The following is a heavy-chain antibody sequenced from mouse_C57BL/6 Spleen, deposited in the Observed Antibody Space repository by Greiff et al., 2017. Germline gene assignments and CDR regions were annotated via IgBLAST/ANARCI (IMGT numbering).Heavy chain of an antibody. Sequence: VQLQQSGAELVKPGASVKLSCKASGYTFTSYGISWVKQRTGQGLEWIGEIYPRSGNTYYNEKFKGKATLTADKSSSTAYMELRSLTSEDSAVYFCARDYYGSSYYWGQGTTLTVSS. V-gene: IGHV1-81*01. D-gene: IGHD1-1*01. CDR2: IYPRSGNT. CDR3: ARDYYGSSYY. CDR1: GYTFTSYG. J-gene: IGHJ2*01.